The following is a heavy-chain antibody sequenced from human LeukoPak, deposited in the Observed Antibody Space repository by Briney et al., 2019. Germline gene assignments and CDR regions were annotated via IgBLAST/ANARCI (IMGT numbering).Heavy chain of an antibody. CDR3: ARDEYSSSSPDY. J-gene: IGHJ4*02. D-gene: IGHD6-6*01. Sequence: GASVKVSCKASGYTFTGYYMHWVRQAPGQGLEWMGWINPNSGGTNYAQKFQGRATMTRDTSISTAYMELSRLRSDDTAVYYCARDEYSSSSPDYWGQGTLVTVSS. CDR1: GYTFTGYY. V-gene: IGHV1-2*02. CDR2: INPNSGGT.